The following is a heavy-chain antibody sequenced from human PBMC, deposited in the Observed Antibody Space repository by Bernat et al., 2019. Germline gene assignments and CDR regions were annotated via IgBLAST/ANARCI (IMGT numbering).Heavy chain of an antibody. CDR2: INPKSGDT. D-gene: IGHD4-17*01. V-gene: IGHV1-2*02. CDR1: GYNFTGYY. J-gene: IGHJ5*02. CDR3: ARDPDVYGASLTWFDT. Sequence: QVQLVQSGTEVKKPGATVKVSCKASGYNFTGYYMHWVRQAPGQGLEYMGWINPKSGDTHYTPNLQGRVTMTRDASIRRVYMEVSRLGSDETAVYFCARDPDVYGASLTWFDTWGRGTLVAVSS.